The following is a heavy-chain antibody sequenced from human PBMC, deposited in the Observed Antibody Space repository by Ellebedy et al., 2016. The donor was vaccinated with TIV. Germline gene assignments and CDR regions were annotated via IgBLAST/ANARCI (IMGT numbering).Heavy chain of an antibody. CDR1: GFTFSSYS. D-gene: IGHD6-13*01. CDR3: AKDIRHSSSSLLYYGMDV. V-gene: IGHV3-30*02. Sequence: PGGSLRLSCAASGFTFSSYSMYWVRQAPSQGLEWVAFIRNDGSNNYYADSVKGRFTISRDNSKNTLYLQLNSLRGEDTAVYYCAKDIRHSSSSLLYYGMDVWGQGTTVTVSS. CDR2: IRNDGSNN. J-gene: IGHJ6*02.